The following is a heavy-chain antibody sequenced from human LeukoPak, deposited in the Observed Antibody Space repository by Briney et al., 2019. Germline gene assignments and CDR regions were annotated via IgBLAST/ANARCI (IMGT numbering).Heavy chain of an antibody. Sequence: GGSLRLSCAASGFTFSGYWMSWVRQAPGKGLEWVANINQDGSEKYYVDSVKGRFTISRDNAKNSLFLQMGSLRVEDTAAYYCARESTAGYNSSWYGFRNWGQGTLVSVST. J-gene: IGHJ1*01. CDR1: GFTFSGYW. D-gene: IGHD6-13*01. V-gene: IGHV3-7*01. CDR3: ARESTAGYNSSWYGFRN. CDR2: INQDGSEK.